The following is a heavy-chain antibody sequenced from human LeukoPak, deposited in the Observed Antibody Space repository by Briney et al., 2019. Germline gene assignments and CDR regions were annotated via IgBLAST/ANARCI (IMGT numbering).Heavy chain of an antibody. CDR3: ARDRAPVVPSSMLNY. D-gene: IGHD2-2*01. J-gene: IGHJ4*02. V-gene: IGHV3-20*04. CDR2: INWNGGST. Sequence: RTGGSLRLSCAASGFTSDDYGMSWVRQAPGKGLEWVSGINWNGGSTGYADSVKGRFTISRDYSKNTLYLQMDSLRAEDTALYYCARDRAPVVPSSMLNYWGQGTLVTVSS. CDR1: GFTSDDYG.